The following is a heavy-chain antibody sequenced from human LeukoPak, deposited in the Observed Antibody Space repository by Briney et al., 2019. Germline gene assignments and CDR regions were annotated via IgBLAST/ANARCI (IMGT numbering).Heavy chain of an antibody. V-gene: IGHV4-34*01. D-gene: IGHD6-13*01. CDR2: INHSGST. Sequence: SETLSLTCAVYGGSFSGYYWSWIRQPPGKGLEWIGEINHSGSTNYNPSLKSRVTISVDTSKNQFSLKLSSVTAADTAVYYCARSRQSSGWFKVRNWFDPWGQGTLVTVSS. CDR1: GGSFSGYY. J-gene: IGHJ5*02. CDR3: ARSRQSSGWFKVRNWFDP.